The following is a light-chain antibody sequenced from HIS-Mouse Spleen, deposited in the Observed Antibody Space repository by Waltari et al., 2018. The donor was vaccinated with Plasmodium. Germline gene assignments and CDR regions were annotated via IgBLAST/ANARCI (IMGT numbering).Light chain of an antibody. Sequence: EIVLTQSPGTLSLSPGERATLSCRASQSVSSSYLAWYQQKPCQATRLLIYGASSMATGIPDRFSGSGSGTDFTLTISRLEPEDFAVYYCQQYGSSPWTFGQGTKVEIK. CDR3: QQYGSSPWT. CDR1: QSVSSSY. J-gene: IGKJ1*01. V-gene: IGKV3-20*01. CDR2: GAS.